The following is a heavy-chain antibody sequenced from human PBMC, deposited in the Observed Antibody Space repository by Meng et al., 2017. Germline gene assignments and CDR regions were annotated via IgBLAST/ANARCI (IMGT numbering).Heavy chain of an antibody. CDR3: ARGRRRGVIITGFGSVGGAVEY. D-gene: IGHD3-10*01. CDR1: GFTFSSYA. V-gene: IGHV3-30*04. CDR2: ISYDGSNK. J-gene: IGHJ4*02. Sequence: GGSLRLSCAASGFTFSSYAMHWVRQAPGKGLEWVAVISYDGSNKYYADSVKGRFTISRDNSKNTLYLQMNSLSAEDTAVYYCARGRRRGVIITGFGSVGGAVEYWGQGTLVTVSS.